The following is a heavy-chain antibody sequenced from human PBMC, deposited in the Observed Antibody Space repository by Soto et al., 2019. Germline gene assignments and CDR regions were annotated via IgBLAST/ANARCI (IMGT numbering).Heavy chain of an antibody. CDR3: AKDTATYYDILNGYYFDD. Sequence: GESLKISCAASGFTFSSYGMHWVRQAPGKGLEWVAVISYDGSNKYYADSVKGRFTISRDNSKNTLYLQMNSLRAEDTAVYYCAKDTATYYDILNGYYFDDWGQGTLVTVSS. D-gene: IGHD3-9*01. CDR1: GFTFSSYG. J-gene: IGHJ4*02. V-gene: IGHV3-30*18. CDR2: ISYDGSNK.